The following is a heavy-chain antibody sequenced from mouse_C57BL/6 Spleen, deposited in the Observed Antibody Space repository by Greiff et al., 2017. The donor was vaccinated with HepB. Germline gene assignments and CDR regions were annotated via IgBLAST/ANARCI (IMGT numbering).Heavy chain of an antibody. CDR2: IYPRDGST. D-gene: IGHD3-2*02. J-gene: IGHJ4*01. CDR1: GYTFTDHT. Sequence: QVHVKQSDAELVKPGASVKISCKVSGYTFTDHTIHWMKQRPEQGLEWIGYIYPRDGSTKYNEKFKGKATLTADKSSSTAYRQLNSLTSEDSAVYCCASPRQLRLHYAMDYWGQGTSVTVSS. V-gene: IGHV1-78*01. CDR3: ASPRQLRLHYAMDY.